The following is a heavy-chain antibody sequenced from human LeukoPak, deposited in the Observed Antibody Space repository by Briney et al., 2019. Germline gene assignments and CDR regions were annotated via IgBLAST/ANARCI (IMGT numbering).Heavy chain of an antibody. V-gene: IGHV3-21*01. Sequence: GGSLRLSCAASGFTFSSYSMNWVRQAPGKGLEWVSSISSSSSYIYYADSVKGRFTISRDNAKNSLYLQMNSLRAEDTAVYYCARDLLTGIGFMDPYYMDVWGKGTTVTVSS. D-gene: IGHD3-9*01. CDR2: ISSSSSYI. CDR3: ARDLLTGIGFMDPYYMDV. J-gene: IGHJ6*03. CDR1: GFTFSSYS.